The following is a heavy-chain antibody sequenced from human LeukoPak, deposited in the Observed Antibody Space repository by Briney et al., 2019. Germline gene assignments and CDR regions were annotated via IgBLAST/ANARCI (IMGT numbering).Heavy chain of an antibody. D-gene: IGHD2-21*01. CDR2: ISGSGVTT. CDR3: AKDVQKYSLPIDY. CDR1: GFTFNNYG. Sequence: PGGSLRLSCAASGFTFNNYGLSWVRQAPGRGLEWVSAISGSGVTTYYADSVKGRFTISRDNSRNTLYLQMNSLRAEDTAVYYCAKDVQKYSLPIDYWGQGTLVTVSS. V-gene: IGHV3-23*01. J-gene: IGHJ4*02.